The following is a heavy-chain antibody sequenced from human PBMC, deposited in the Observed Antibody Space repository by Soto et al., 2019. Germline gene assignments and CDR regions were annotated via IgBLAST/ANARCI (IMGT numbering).Heavy chain of an antibody. Sequence: GGSLRLSRAASGFTVSSNYMSWVRQAPGKGLEWVSVIYSGGSTYYADSVKGRFTISRDNSKNTLYLQMNSLRAEDTAVYYCARDCSGGSCYVDYWGQGTLVTVSS. D-gene: IGHD2-15*01. CDR1: GFTVSSNY. CDR2: IYSGGST. V-gene: IGHV3-66*01. CDR3: ARDCSGGSCYVDY. J-gene: IGHJ4*02.